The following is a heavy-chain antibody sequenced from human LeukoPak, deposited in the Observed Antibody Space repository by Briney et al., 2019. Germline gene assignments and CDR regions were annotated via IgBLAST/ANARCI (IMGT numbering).Heavy chain of an antibody. CDR1: GGSLSSSPYY. CDR2: INYRGTT. Sequence: SETLSLTCTVSGGSLSSSPYYWDWIRKPPGKGLEWIGNINYRGTTYYNPSLKSRVTISVDTSNNQFSLSVNSVTAADTAVYYCVLGGYSYGSPIDYWGQGTLVTVSS. D-gene: IGHD5-18*01. CDR3: VLGGYSYGSPIDY. V-gene: IGHV4-39*07. J-gene: IGHJ4*02.